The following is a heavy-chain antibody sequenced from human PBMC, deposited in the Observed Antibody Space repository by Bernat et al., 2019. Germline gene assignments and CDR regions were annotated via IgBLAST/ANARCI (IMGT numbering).Heavy chain of an antibody. V-gene: IGHV3-21*01. CDR3: ARGPYCSGGSCSDY. Sequence: EVQLVESGGGLVKPGGSLRLSCAASGFTFSSYSMNWVRQAPGKGLEWVSSISSSSSYIYYADSVKGRFTISRDNAKNSLYLQMNSLRAEGTAVYYCARGPYCSGGSCSDYWGQGTLVTVSS. D-gene: IGHD2-15*01. CDR1: GFTFSSYS. CDR2: ISSSSSYI. J-gene: IGHJ4*02.